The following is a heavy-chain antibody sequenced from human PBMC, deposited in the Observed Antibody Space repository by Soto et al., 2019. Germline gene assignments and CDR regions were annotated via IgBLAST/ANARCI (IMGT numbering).Heavy chain of an antibody. D-gene: IGHD6-25*01. CDR1: GYTFSSYG. J-gene: IGHJ4*02. Sequence: ASVKVSCKASGYTFSSYGIHWVRQAPGQRLEWMGWINAGNGKSKYSQKFQGRVTITRDTSASTAYMELSSLRSEDTAVYFCARSTGYNSVPPAWHYFGYWGQGTLVTVSS. CDR2: INAGNGKS. V-gene: IGHV1-3*01. CDR3: ARSTGYNSVPPAWHYFGY.